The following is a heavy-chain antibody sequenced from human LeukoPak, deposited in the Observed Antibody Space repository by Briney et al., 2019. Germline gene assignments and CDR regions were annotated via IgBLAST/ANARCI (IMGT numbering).Heavy chain of an antibody. CDR1: GFTFSSYE. J-gene: IGHJ4*02. CDR2: ISNSGSSI. V-gene: IGHV3-48*03. Sequence: GGSLRLSCAASGFTFSSYEMNWVRQAPGKGLEWLSHISNSGSSIHYADSVKGRFTISRDNAKNSLYLQINSLRAEDTAVYYCARTRDGPFDYWGQGTLVTVSS. D-gene: IGHD5-24*01. CDR3: ARTRDGPFDY.